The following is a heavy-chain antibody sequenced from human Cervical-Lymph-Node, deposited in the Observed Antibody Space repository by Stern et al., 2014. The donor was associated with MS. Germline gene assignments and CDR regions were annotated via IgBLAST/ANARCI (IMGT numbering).Heavy chain of an antibody. V-gene: IGHV1-69*01. CDR2: FIPILGSS. CDR1: GGTFNSYA. J-gene: IGHJ4*02. D-gene: IGHD2-8*01. CDR3: ARGSHQLYYAFEY. Sequence: QMQLVPSGAEVKKPGSSVKVSCKASGGTFNSYAINWVRQAPGQGLEWMGQFIPILGSSKYAQKFQGRVTITADESTTTAYVELNSLRSEDTAIYYCARGSHQLYYAFEYWGQGTLVTVSS.